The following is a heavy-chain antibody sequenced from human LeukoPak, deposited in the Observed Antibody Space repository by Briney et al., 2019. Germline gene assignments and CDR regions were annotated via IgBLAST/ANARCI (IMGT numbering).Heavy chain of an antibody. D-gene: IGHD1-14*01. CDR3: AKVSSSAEPNFDY. V-gene: IGHV3-30*02. CDR2: IWPDGSKK. J-gene: IGHJ4*02. Sequence: PGGSLRLSCAASGFTFRTYAMHWVRQAPGKGLEWVAFIWPDGSKKFYADSVKGRFTISRDNSNHTLYLQMNSLRPEDTALYVCAKVSSSAEPNFDYWGQGILLTVSS. CDR1: GFTFRTYA.